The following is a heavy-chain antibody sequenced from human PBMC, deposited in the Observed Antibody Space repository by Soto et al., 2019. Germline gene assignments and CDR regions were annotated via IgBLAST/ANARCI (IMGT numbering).Heavy chain of an antibody. V-gene: IGHV3-15*07. D-gene: IGHD1-26*01. CDR1: GFTFNDAW. Sequence: GGSLRLSCAASGFTFNDAWMNWVRQAPGKGLEWVGRIKSKTDGGTTDYAAPVRGRFTISRDDSKNTLYLQMNSLKTEDTAMYYCTTQWELRFLYFDFWGQGTLVTVSS. CDR2: IKSKTDGGTT. J-gene: IGHJ4*02. CDR3: TTQWELRFLYFDF.